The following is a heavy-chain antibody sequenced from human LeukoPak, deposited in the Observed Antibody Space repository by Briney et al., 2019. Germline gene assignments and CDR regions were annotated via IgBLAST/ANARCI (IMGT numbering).Heavy chain of an antibody. CDR1: GGSISSGGYY. D-gene: IGHD5-18*01. CDR2: IYYSGST. V-gene: IGHV4-30-2*03. Sequence: SETLSLTCTVSGGSISSGGYYWSWIRQPPGKGLEWIGSIYYSGSTYYNPSLKSRVTISVDTSKNQFSLKLSSVTAADTAVYYCARGSFVDTAMVDYWGQGTLVTVSS. J-gene: IGHJ4*02. CDR3: ARGSFVDTAMVDY.